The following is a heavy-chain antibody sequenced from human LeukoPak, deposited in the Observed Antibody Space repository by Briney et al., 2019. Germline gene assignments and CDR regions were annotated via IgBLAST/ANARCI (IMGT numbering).Heavy chain of an antibody. Sequence: SETLSLTCTVSGGSISSYYWSWIRQPPGKGLEWIGNIYYSGSTNYNPSLKSRVTISVDTSKNQFSLKLSSVTAADTAVYYCTRGSIAYYYMDVWGKGATVTISS. CDR2: IYYSGST. J-gene: IGHJ6*03. CDR1: GGSISSYY. D-gene: IGHD3-22*01. V-gene: IGHV4-59*01. CDR3: TRGSIAYYYMDV.